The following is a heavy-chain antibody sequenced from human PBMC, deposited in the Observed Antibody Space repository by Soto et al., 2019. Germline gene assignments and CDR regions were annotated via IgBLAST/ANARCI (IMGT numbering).Heavy chain of an antibody. D-gene: IGHD2-15*01. CDR3: ARGYCSGGSCYRDSYYYGMDV. CDR2: INAGNGNT. Sequence: AASVKVSCKASGYTFTSYAMHWVRQAPGQRLEWMGWINAGNGNTKYSQKFQGRVTITRDTSASTAYMELSSLRSEDTAVYYCARGYCSGGSCYRDSYYYGMDVWGQGTTVTV. CDR1: GYTFTSYA. V-gene: IGHV1-3*01. J-gene: IGHJ6*02.